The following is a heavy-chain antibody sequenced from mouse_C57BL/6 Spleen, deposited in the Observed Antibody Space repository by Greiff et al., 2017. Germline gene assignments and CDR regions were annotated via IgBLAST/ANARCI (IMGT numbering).Heavy chain of an antibody. V-gene: IGHV1-26*01. CDR2: INPNNGGT. J-gene: IGHJ4*01. D-gene: IGHD2-14*01. CDR3: ARKEVRYAMDY. Sequence: EVQLQQSGPELVKPGASVKISCKASGYTFTDYYMNWVKQSHGKSLEWIGDINPNNGGTSYNQKFKGKATLTVDKSSSTAYMELRSLTSEDSAVYYCARKEVRYAMDYWGQGTSVTVSS. CDR1: GYTFTDYY.